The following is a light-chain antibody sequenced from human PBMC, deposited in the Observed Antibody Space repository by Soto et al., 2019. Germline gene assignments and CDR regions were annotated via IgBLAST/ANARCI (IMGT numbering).Light chain of an antibody. J-gene: IGKJ5*01. V-gene: IGKV3-15*01. CDR2: GAS. CDR3: QQYNNWPPIT. CDR1: QSVSSN. Sequence: EIVMTQSPATLSVSPGERATLSCRASQSVSSNLAWYQQKPGQAPRLLIYGASTRATGIPARFSGSGSGTEFTLTISSLQSEDFSIYYCQQYNNWPPITVGQGTRLESK.